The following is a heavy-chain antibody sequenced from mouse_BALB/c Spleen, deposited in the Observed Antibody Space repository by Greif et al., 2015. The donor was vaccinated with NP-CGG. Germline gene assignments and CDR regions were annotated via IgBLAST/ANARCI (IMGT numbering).Heavy chain of an antibody. D-gene: IGHD3-1*01. J-gene: IGHJ4*01. CDR3: AKSGRYYAMDY. CDR1: GYTFTDYN. Sequence: VQLQQSGPELVKPGASVKISCKASGYTFTDYNMHWVKQSHGKSLEWIGYIYPYNGGTGHNQRFKSKATLTVDNSSSTAYMELRSLTSEDSAVYYCAKSGRYYAMDYWGQGTSVTVSS. CDR2: IYPYNGGT. V-gene: IGHV1S29*02.